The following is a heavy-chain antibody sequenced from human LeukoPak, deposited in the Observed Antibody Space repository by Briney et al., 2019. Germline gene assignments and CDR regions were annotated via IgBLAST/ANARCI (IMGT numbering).Heavy chain of an antibody. Sequence: ASVKVSCKASGYTFTAYYMHWVRQAPGQGLELMGWINPNSGGTNYAQKFQGRVTMTRDTSISTAYMELSRLRSDDTAVYYCARDYYDSSGFGAFDIWGQGRVVTVSS. D-gene: IGHD3-22*01. J-gene: IGHJ3*02. V-gene: IGHV1-2*02. CDR1: GYTFTAYY. CDR2: INPNSGGT. CDR3: ARDYYDSSGFGAFDI.